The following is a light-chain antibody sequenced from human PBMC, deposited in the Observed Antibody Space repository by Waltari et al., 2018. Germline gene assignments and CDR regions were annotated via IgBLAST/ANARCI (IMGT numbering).Light chain of an antibody. J-gene: IGKJ1*01. Sequence: DIQMTQSPSSLSASVGDRVTITCRASQGISNSLSWYQQKPGKAPKLLLYAASRLESGVPSRFSGSASGTDYTLTISSLQPEDFATYYCQQYYTSPPPTFGQGTKVEIK. CDR1: QGISNS. CDR2: AAS. CDR3: QQYYTSPPPT. V-gene: IGKV1-NL1*01.